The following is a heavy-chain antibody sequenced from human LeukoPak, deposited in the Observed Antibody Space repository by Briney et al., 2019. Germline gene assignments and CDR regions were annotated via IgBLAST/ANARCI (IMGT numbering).Heavy chain of an antibody. CDR1: GGTFTSYA. D-gene: IGHD1-26*01. Sequence: SVKVSCKASGGTFTSYAISWVRQAPGQGLEWMGGIIPIFGTANYAQKFQGRDTITADESTSTAYMELSSLRSEDTAVYYCARAGGVGATMAYFDYWGQGTLVTVSS. CDR3: ARAGGVGATMAYFDY. J-gene: IGHJ4*02. CDR2: IIPIFGTA. V-gene: IGHV1-69*13.